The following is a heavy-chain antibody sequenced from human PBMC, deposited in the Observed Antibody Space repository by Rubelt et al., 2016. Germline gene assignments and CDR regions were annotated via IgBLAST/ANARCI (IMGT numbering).Heavy chain of an antibody. J-gene: IGHJ4*02. CDR3: ARASMVRGFSQFDY. CDR2: IYHSGST. D-gene: IGHD3-10*01. V-gene: IGHV4-4*02. Sequence: EWIGEIYHSGSTNYNPSLKSRVTISVDKSKNQFSLKLSSVTAADTAVYYCARASMVRGFSQFDYWGQGTLVTVSS.